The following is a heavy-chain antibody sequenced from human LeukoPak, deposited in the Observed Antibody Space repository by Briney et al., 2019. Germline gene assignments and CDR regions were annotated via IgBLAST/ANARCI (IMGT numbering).Heavy chain of an antibody. CDR1: GASISSYY. J-gene: IGHJ5*02. D-gene: IGHD2-15*01. V-gene: IGHV4-59*01. Sequence: PSETLSLTCTVSGASISSYYWSWIRQPPGKGLEWIGYIHYSGSTNYNPSLKSRVTISLDTSKNQFSLKLSSVTAADTAVFYCARSYNNLSATRHYNWFDPWGQGTLVTVSS. CDR3: ARSYNNLSATRHYNWFDP. CDR2: IHYSGST.